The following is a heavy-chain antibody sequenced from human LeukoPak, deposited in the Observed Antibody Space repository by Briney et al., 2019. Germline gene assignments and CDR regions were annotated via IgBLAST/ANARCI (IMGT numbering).Heavy chain of an antibody. D-gene: IGHD3-22*01. V-gene: IGHV1-18*04. CDR1: GYTFTSFG. J-gene: IGHJ4*02. CDR2: IGAYNGDT. CDR3: ARDLTYYYDSSGYSHFDY. Sequence: GASVKVSCKPSGYTFTSFGITWVRQAPGQGLEWMGWIGAYNGDTNYAQKFQGRVTMTTDTSTSTAYMELSRLRSDDTAVYYCARDLTYYYDSSGYSHFDYWGQGTLVTVSS.